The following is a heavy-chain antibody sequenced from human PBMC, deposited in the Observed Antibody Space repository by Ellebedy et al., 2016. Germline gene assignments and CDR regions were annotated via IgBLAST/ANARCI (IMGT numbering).Heavy chain of an antibody. CDR3: LATVVRGVGH. CDR2: ISGSGGST. V-gene: IGHV3-23*01. D-gene: IGHD3-10*01. J-gene: IGHJ4*02. Sequence: GGSLRLSXAASGFTFTSYVMSWVRQAPGKGLEWVSAISGSGGSTYYADSVKGRLTISRDNSKNTLYLQMNSLRVEDTAVYYCLATVVRGVGHWGQGTLVTVSS. CDR1: GFTFTSYV.